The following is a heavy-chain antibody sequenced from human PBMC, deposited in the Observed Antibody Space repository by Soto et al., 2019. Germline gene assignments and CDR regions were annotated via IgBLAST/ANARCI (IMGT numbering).Heavy chain of an antibody. D-gene: IGHD3-10*01. Sequence: EVQLVESGGGLIQPGGSLRLSCAASGFTFSSNDMNWVRQAPGKGLEWVSLIYSSGSTSYADSVKGRFTISRNTSTTTLSLKMSILRSEATAGYYCAPRPLSPGAPWGQGTMVTVSS. CDR2: IYSSGST. J-gene: IGHJ3*01. CDR3: APRPLSPGAP. CDR1: GFTFSSND. V-gene: IGHV3-53*01.